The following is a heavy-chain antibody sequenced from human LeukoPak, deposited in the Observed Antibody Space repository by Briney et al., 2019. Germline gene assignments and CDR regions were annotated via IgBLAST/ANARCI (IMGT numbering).Heavy chain of an antibody. D-gene: IGHD3-22*01. J-gene: IGHJ4*02. V-gene: IGHV3-23*01. CDR2: IGVGGGDT. CDR1: GFAFSSHA. Sequence: GASLRLSCAASGFAFSSHAMSWVRQAPGKGLEWVSGIGVGGGDTYYVDSVKGRFTISRDNSKNTLYLQMNSLRAEDTAVYYCAKELYYYDSSGSFDYWGQGTLVAVSS. CDR3: AKELYYYDSSGSFDY.